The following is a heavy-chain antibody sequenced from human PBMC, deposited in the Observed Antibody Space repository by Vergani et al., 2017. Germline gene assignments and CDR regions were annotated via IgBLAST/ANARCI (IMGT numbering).Heavy chain of an antibody. CDR1: GFTFSNYW. J-gene: IGHJ4*02. CDR2: IKQDGSEQ. CDR3: ARDSGDPAFDY. V-gene: IGHV3-7*01. D-gene: IGHD1-26*01. Sequence: EVQLVESGGGLAPPGGSLRLSCAASGFTFSNYWMSWVRQAPGKGLEWLANIKQDGSEQYYVDSVKGRFTIFRDNAEKSVYLQMNSLRADEDAAVYYCARDSGDPAFDYWGQGTLVTVAS.